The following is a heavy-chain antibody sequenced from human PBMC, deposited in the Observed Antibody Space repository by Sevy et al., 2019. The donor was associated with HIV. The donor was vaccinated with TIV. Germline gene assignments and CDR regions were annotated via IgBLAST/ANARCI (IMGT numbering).Heavy chain of an antibody. V-gene: IGHV1-18*01. CDR1: GYTFTSHG. J-gene: IGHJ5*02. Sequence: ASVKVSCKASGYTFTSHGFSWVRQARGQGLEWMGWINSYNHNTYYAQKLRGRVSMTTDTSTSTAYMELRSLRADDTAVYYCARDLGEAALDPWGQGTLVTVSS. D-gene: IGHD6-25*01. CDR2: INSYNHNT. CDR3: ARDLGEAALDP.